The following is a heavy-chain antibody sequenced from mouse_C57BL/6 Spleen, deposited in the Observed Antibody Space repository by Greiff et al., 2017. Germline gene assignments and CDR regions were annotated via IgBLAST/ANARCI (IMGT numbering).Heavy chain of an antibody. CDR2: IYPGSGST. Sequence: VQLQQPGAALVKPGASVKMSCKASGYTFTSYWITCVKQRPGPGLEWIGDIYPGSGSTNYNEKFKSKATLTVDTSSSTAYMQLSSLTSEDSAVYDCAKTYSSYWYFDVWGTGTTVTVSS. V-gene: IGHV1-55*01. J-gene: IGHJ1*03. CDR1: GYTFTSYW. D-gene: IGHD2-12*01. CDR3: AKTYSSYWYFDV.